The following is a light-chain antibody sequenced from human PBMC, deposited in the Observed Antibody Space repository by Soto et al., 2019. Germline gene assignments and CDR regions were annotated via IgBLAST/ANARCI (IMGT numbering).Light chain of an antibody. CDR3: CSYAGSTTWV. CDR1: SSDIGSDKL. CDR2: EAF. Sequence: QSVLTQPASVSGSPGQSITLSCTGTSSDIGSDKLVSWYQQHPGRAPKIIIYEAFKRPSGVSNRFSGSRSGNTASLTISGLRGEDEADYYCCSYAGSTTWVFGGGTKVTVL. V-gene: IGLV2-23*01. J-gene: IGLJ3*02.